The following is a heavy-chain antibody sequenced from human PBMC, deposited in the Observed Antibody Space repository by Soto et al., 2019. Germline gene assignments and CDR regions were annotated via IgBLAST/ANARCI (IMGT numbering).Heavy chain of an antibody. CDR3: TRQTGPGGNSLFDY. CDR1: GFTFSGSA. Sequence: EVQLVESGGGLVQPGESLKLSCAASGFTFSGSAMHWVLQASGKGLEWVGRIRNKANRYGTTYAETVKGRFTISRDDSKNTAYLQMNSLKTEDTAVYFCTRQTGPGGNSLFDYWGQGTLVTVSS. CDR2: IRNKANRYGT. V-gene: IGHV3-73*02. D-gene: IGHD2-21*02. J-gene: IGHJ4*02.